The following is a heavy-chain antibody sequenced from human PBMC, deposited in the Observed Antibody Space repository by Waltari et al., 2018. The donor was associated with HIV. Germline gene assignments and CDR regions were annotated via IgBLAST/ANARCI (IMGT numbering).Heavy chain of an antibody. V-gene: IGHV1-3*01. Sequence: QVHLLQSGAEVKKPGASVRLSCDSSGYRFTAYPVHWVRQAPGQRPEWRGWINPGKGGTGYAEKLQVRLTIKRETLATRTDMELRGLTAEERAVYYWARGKTAAGTALGSWGQGTQVIVSP. CDR3: ARGKTAAGTALGS. J-gene: IGHJ5*02. D-gene: IGHD6-25*01. CDR1: GYRFTAYP. CDR2: INPGKGGT.